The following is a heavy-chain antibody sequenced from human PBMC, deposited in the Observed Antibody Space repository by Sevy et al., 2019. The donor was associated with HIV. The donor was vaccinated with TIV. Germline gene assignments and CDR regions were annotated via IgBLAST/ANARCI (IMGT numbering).Heavy chain of an antibody. D-gene: IGHD6-13*01. J-gene: IGHJ4*02. V-gene: IGHV1-69*13. CDR1: GGTFSSYA. CDR2: IIPIFGTA. Sequence: ASVKVSCKASGGTFSSYAISWVRQAPGQGLEWMGGIIPIFGTANYAQTFQGRVTITADESTSTAYMELSSLRSEDTAVYYCARSSGSSWTFDYWDQGTLVTVSS. CDR3: ARSSGSSWTFDY.